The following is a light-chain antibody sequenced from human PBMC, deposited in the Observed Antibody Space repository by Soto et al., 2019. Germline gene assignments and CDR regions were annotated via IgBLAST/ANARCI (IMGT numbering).Light chain of an antibody. CDR1: ESIDNW. CDR2: DAS. J-gene: IGKJ1*01. V-gene: IGKV1-5*01. CDR3: QQYNSYST. Sequence: DIQVTQSPSTLSASVGDAVTITCRASESIDNWLAWYQQKPGKAPKLLIYDASSLESGVPSRFSGSGSGTEFTLTISSLQPDDFATYYCQQYNSYSTFGQGTKVDIK.